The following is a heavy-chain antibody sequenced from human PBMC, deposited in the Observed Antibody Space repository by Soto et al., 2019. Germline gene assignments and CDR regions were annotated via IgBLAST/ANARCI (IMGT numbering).Heavy chain of an antibody. CDR1: GGTFSSYA. D-gene: IGHD1-26*01. CDR3: ARVKYSGSYAVDY. Sequence: ASVKVSCKASGGTFSSYAIIWVRQAPGQGLEWMGGIIPIFGTANYAQKFQGRVTITADESTSTAYMELSSLRSEDTAVYYCARVKYSGSYAVDYWGQGTLVTVSS. J-gene: IGHJ4*02. CDR2: IIPIFGTA. V-gene: IGHV1-69*13.